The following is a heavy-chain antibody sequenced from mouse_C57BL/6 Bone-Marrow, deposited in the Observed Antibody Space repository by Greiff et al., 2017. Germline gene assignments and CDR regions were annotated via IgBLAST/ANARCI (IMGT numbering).Heavy chain of an antibody. Sequence: QVQLQQPGAELVKPGASVKVSCKASGYTFTSYWMHWVKQRPGQGLEWIGRIHPTDGDTNYNQKFKGKATLTVDKSSSTAYMQLSSLTSEDSAVYYAANTYDSNVRFFAYWGQGTLVTVSA. CDR3: ANTYDSNVRFFAY. CDR2: IHPTDGDT. V-gene: IGHV1-74*01. D-gene: IGHD2-5*01. J-gene: IGHJ3*01. CDR1: GYTFTSYW.